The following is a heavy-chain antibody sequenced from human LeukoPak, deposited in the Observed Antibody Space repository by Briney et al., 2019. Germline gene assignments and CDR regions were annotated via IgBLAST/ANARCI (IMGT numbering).Heavy chain of an antibody. Sequence: GGSLRLSCAASGFTFSSYAMHWVRQAPGKGLEWVAVISYDGSNKYYAGSVKGRFTISRDNSKNTLYLQMNSLRAEDTAVYYCARGGLYSNLKPYYYMDVWGKGTTVTVSS. J-gene: IGHJ6*03. D-gene: IGHD4-11*01. CDR2: ISYDGSNK. CDR3: ARGGLYSNLKPYYYMDV. CDR1: GFTFSSYA. V-gene: IGHV3-30-3*01.